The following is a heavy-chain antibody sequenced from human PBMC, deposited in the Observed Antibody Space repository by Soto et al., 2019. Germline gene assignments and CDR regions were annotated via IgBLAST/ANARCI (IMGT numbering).Heavy chain of an antibody. V-gene: IGHV3-30-3*01. CDR3: ARGLLRYFAWLSGGGVDY. D-gene: IGHD3-9*01. CDR1: GFTFSSYA. CDR2: ISYDGSNK. J-gene: IGHJ4*02. Sequence: QVQLVESGGGVVQPGRSLRLSCAASGFTFSSYAMHWVRQAPGKGLEWVAVISYDGSNKYYADSVKGRFTISRDNSKNTLYLQMNRLRAEDTAGYYCARGLLRYFAWLSGGGVDYWGQGTLVTVSS.